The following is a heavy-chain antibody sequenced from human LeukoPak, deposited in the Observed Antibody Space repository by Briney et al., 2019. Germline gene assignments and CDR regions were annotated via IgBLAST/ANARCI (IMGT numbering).Heavy chain of an antibody. Sequence: GESLKISCKGSGYSFTSYWIGWVRQMPGKGLEWMGIIYPGDSDTRYSPSFQGQVTISADKSISTAYLQWSSLKASDTAMYYCARHSVNYYYGSGSYFPSLTYWGQGTLVTVSS. CDR1: GYSFTSYW. CDR2: IYPGDSDT. V-gene: IGHV5-51*01. D-gene: IGHD3-10*01. J-gene: IGHJ4*02. CDR3: ARHSVNYYYGSGSYFPSLTY.